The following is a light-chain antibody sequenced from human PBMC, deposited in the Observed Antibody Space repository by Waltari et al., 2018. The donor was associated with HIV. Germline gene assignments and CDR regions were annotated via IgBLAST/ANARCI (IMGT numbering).Light chain of an antibody. V-gene: IGKV1-39*01. Sequence: DIQMTQSPSSLSASVGDRVTITCQTSQSISTYLNCFQQSPGNAPNLLIYTASSLQSAVPSRFSGSGSETDFTLTIISLQPEDFATYCCQQSYSTPGTFGPGTNVAIK. J-gene: IGKJ3*01. CDR1: QSISTY. CDR3: QQSYSTPGT. CDR2: TAS.